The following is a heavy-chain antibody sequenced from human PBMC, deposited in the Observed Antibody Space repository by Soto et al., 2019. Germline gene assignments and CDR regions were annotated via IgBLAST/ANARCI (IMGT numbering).Heavy chain of an antibody. Sequence: SLKVSCKASGGTFSSYAISWVRQAPGQGLEWMGGIIPIFGTANYAQKFQGRVTITADESTSTAYMELSSLRSEDTAVYYCARSPSSYQIYYYGMDVWGQGNTVTV. V-gene: IGHV1-69*13. J-gene: IGHJ6*02. CDR3: ARSPSSYQIYYYGMDV. D-gene: IGHD3-22*01. CDR2: IIPIFGTA. CDR1: GGTFSSYA.